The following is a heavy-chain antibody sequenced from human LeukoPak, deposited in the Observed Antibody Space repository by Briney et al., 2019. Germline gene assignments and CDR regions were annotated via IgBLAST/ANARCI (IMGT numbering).Heavy chain of an antibody. Sequence: PGGSLRLSCAASGFTFSSYGMHWVRQAPGKGLEWVAVISYDGSNKYYADSVKGRFTISRDNSKNTLYLQMNSLRAEDTAVYYCAKDSSSLAFDIWGQGTMVTVSS. CDR1: GFTFSSYG. J-gene: IGHJ3*02. CDR3: AKDSSSLAFDI. D-gene: IGHD6-13*01. V-gene: IGHV3-30*18. CDR2: ISYDGSNK.